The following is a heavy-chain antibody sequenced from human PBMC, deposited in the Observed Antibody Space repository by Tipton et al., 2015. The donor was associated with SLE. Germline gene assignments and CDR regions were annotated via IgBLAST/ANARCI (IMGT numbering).Heavy chain of an antibody. Sequence: PSLTCTISSGSISTYHWSWLRQPPGKGLEWIGYIHHSGSINYNPSLRSQVTMSMDTSKNQFSLRLSSVTAADTAVYYCARHLYNIGWNHFDYWGPGTLVTVSS. CDR3: ARHLYNIGWNHFDY. CDR1: SGSISTYH. D-gene: IGHD6-19*01. J-gene: IGHJ4*02. CDR2: IHHSGSI. V-gene: IGHV4-59*08.